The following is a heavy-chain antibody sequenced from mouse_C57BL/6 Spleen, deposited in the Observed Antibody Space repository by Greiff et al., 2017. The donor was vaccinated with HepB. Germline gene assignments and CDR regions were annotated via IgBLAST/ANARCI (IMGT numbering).Heavy chain of an antibody. CDR1: GYTFTDYY. CDR3: ARALPTVVPYYYAMDY. Sequence: EVQLQQSGPELVKPGASVKISCKASGYTFTDYYMNWVTQSHGKSLEWIGDINPNNGGTSYNQKFKGKATLTVDKSSSTAYMELRSLTSEDSAVYYCARALPTVVPYYYAMDYWGQGTSVTVSS. V-gene: IGHV1-26*01. D-gene: IGHD1-1*01. J-gene: IGHJ4*01. CDR2: INPNNGGT.